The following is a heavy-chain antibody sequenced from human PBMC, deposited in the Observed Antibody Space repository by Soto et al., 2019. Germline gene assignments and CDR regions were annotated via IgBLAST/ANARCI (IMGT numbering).Heavy chain of an antibody. D-gene: IGHD1-26*01. CDR1: GGTFSSYT. CDR3: ARASGAGPYYYYMDV. Sequence: SVKVYCKASGGTFSSYTISLVRQAPGQGLEWMGRIIPILGIANYAQKFQGRVTMTRNTSINTAYMELSSLRSEDTAVYYCARASGAGPYYYYMDVWGKGTTVTVSS. CDR2: IIPILGIA. V-gene: IGHV1-69*02. J-gene: IGHJ6*03.